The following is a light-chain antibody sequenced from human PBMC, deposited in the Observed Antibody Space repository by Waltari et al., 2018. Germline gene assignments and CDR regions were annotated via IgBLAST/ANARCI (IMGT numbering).Light chain of an antibody. Sequence: DMQMTQSPSSLSVSVGDRVTITCRASQDISNFLAWYQQKPGKVPKFLIYGASSLQSGVPSRFSGSGSGTDFTLTINSLHPEDVEVYYCQKYDSAPLTFGGGTRVDIK. CDR2: GAS. CDR1: QDISNF. CDR3: QKYDSAPLT. J-gene: IGKJ4*01. V-gene: IGKV1-27*01.